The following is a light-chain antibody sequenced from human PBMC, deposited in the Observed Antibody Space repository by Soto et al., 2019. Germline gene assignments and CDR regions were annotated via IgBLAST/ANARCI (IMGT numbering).Light chain of an antibody. J-gene: IGKJ1*01. CDR1: QSVSSSY. V-gene: IGKV3-20*01. CDR2: GAS. CDR3: QQYGSSRT. Sequence: EIVLTQSPGTLSLSPGERATLSCRASQSVSSSYLAWYQQKPGQAPRLLIYGASRRATGIPGRFSGSGSGTDFTLTISRLEPEDFAVYYCQQYGSSRTFGQGTKVEIK.